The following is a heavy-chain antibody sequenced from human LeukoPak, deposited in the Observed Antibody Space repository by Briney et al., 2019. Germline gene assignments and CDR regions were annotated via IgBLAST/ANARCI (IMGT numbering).Heavy chain of an antibody. D-gene: IGHD3-16*01. Sequence: GASVNVSCKASGYTFTIYAMHWVRQAPGQRLEWMGWINAGNGNTKYSQKFQGRVTITRDTSTSTVYMELSSLRSEDTAVYYCAREYYDYVWGSFSTNWFDPWGQGTLVTVSS. CDR1: GYTFTIYA. CDR3: AREYYDYVWGSFSTNWFDP. V-gene: IGHV1-3*01. J-gene: IGHJ5*02. CDR2: INAGNGNT.